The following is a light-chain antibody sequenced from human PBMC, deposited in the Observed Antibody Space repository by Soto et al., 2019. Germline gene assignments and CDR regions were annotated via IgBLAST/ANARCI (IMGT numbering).Light chain of an antibody. Sequence: QSALTQPASVSGSPGQSITISCTGTSSDVGGYNYVSWYLQHPGKAPKLMIYDVSNRPSGVSNRFSGSKSGNTASLTISGLQAEDEADYYCSSLTSSTLGHVVFGGGTKLTVL. V-gene: IGLV2-14*01. CDR1: SSDVGGYNY. CDR3: SSLTSSTLGHVV. CDR2: DVS. J-gene: IGLJ2*01.